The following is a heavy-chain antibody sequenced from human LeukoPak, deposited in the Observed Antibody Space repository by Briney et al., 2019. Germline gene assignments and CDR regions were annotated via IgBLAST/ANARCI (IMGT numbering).Heavy chain of an antibody. D-gene: IGHD6-13*01. CDR1: GGSFSGYY. J-gene: IGHJ4*02. CDR2: INHSGST. Sequence: PETLSLTCAVYGGSFSGYYWSWIRQPPGKGLEWIGEINHSGSTNYNPSLKSRVTISVDTSKNQFSLKLSSVTAADTAVYYCARGNSSSWRHFDYWGQGTLVTVSS. CDR3: ARGNSSSWRHFDY. V-gene: IGHV4-34*01.